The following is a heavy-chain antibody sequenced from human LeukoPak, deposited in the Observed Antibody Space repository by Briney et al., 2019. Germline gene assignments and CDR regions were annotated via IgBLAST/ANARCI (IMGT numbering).Heavy chain of an antibody. D-gene: IGHD5-24*01. Sequence: SETLSLTCTVSGGSISSYYWSWIRQPPGKGLEWIGYIYYSGSTNYNPSLKSRVTISVDTSKNQFSLKLSSVTAADTAVYYCARALFEEGYNWDYYYGMDVWGQGTTVTVSS. J-gene: IGHJ6*02. CDR2: IYYSGST. V-gene: IGHV4-59*01. CDR1: GGSISSYY. CDR3: ARALFEEGYNWDYYYGMDV.